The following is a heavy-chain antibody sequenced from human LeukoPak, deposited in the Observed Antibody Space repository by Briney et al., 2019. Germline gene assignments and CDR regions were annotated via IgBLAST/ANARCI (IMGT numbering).Heavy chain of an antibody. D-gene: IGHD1-26*01. V-gene: IGHV4-59*08. J-gene: IGHJ4*02. CDR1: GGSISSYY. Sequence: PSETLSLTCTVSGGSISSYYWSWIRQPPGKGLEWIGYIYYSGSTNYNPSLKSRVTISVDTSKNQFSLKLSSVTAADTAVYYCAGRSIVGATDYWGQGTLVTVSS. CDR2: IYYSGST. CDR3: AGRSIVGATDY.